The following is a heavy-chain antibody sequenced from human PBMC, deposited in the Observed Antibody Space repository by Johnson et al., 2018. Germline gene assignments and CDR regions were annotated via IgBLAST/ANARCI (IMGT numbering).Heavy chain of an antibody. CDR1: GFTFSSYS. V-gene: IGHV3-21*01. CDR3: LRDRSTTTGGYFQH. D-gene: IGHD1-14*01. CDR2: LSRSNSYG. Sequence: VQLVESGGGLVKPGGSXRLSCVASGFTFSSYSMTWVRQAPGKGLEWVSSLSRSNSYGYYADSVKGRFTISRANAKNSLDLQMNSLRVEDTAVYYCLRDRSTTTGGYFQHWGQGTLVTVSS. J-gene: IGHJ1*01.